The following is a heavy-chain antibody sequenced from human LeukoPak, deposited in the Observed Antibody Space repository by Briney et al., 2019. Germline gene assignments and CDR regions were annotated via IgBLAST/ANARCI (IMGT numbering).Heavy chain of an antibody. D-gene: IGHD3-10*01. V-gene: IGHV3-15*01. CDR2: IKPKTDGGTI. J-gene: IGHJ4*02. CDR1: GFTFSNAW. Sequence: GGSLRLSCAASGFTFSNAWMSWLRQAPGEGLEWVGRIKPKTDGGTIEYAPPVKGRFTISRDDSKSIAYLQMNSLKTEDTAVYYCTGSFGELTFFDYWGQGTLVTVSS. CDR3: TGSFGELTFFDY.